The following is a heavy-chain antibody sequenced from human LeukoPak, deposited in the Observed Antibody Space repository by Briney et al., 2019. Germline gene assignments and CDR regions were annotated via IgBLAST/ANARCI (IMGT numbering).Heavy chain of an antibody. Sequence: ASVKVSCKASGYTFTGYYMHWVRQAPGQGLEWMGLINPNSGGTNYAQKFQGRVTMTRDTSISTADMELSRLRSDDTAVYYCARGRRGATTVTFPYYSSSYMDVSGKGTTVTVS. V-gene: IGHV1-2*02. CDR3: ARGRRGATTVTFPYYSSSYMDV. J-gene: IGHJ6*03. CDR1: GYTFTGYY. CDR2: INPNSGGT. D-gene: IGHD4-11*01.